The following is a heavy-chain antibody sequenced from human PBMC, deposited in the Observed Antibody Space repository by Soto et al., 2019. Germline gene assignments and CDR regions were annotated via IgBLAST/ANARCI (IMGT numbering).Heavy chain of an antibody. CDR1: GGSISSGGYY. D-gene: IGHD3-10*01. CDR2: IYYSGST. V-gene: IGHV4-31*03. Sequence: SETLSLTCTVSGGSISSGGYYWSWIRQHPGKGLEWIGYIYYSGSTYYNPSLKSRVTISVDTSKNQFSLKLSSVTAADTAVYYCARVSNANFGELLDNNWFDPWGQGTLVTVSS. J-gene: IGHJ5*02. CDR3: ARVSNANFGELLDNNWFDP.